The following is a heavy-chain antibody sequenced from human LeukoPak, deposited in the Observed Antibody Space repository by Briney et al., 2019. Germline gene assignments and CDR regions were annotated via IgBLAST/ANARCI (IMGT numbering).Heavy chain of an antibody. Sequence: ASVKVSCKVSGYILTELSMHWVRQAPGKGLEWMGGFDPEDGETIYAQKFQRRVTMTEDTSTDTAYMELSSLGSDDTAVYYCARDGRGSRSSWFDPWGQGTLVIVSS. V-gene: IGHV1-24*01. CDR2: FDPEDGET. D-gene: IGHD3-10*01. CDR3: ARDGRGSRSSWFDP. J-gene: IGHJ5*02. CDR1: GYILTELS.